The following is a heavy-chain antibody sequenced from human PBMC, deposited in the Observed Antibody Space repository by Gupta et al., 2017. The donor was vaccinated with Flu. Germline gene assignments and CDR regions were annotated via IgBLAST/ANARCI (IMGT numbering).Heavy chain of an antibody. Sequence: TASGFTFNNYAMTWVRLAPGKGLEWVSAITNTGSSRYYTDSVEGRVTISRDNSKNTLFLQMNNLRAGDTAVYECARDRVASGWPDDAWDVWGQGTMVSVSS. CDR1: GFTFNNYA. CDR3: ARDRVASGWPDDAWDV. CDR2: ITNTGSSR. J-gene: IGHJ3*01. D-gene: IGHD6-19*01. V-gene: IGHV3-23*01.